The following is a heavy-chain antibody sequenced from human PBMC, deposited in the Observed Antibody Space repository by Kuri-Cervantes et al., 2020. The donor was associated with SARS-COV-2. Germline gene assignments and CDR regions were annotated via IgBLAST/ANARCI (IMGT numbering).Heavy chain of an antibody. V-gene: IGHV3-53*01. CDR1: GGSISSYY. CDR3: ARVRATVPNYYYYYYYMDV. D-gene: IGHD4-11*01. J-gene: IGHJ6*03. CDR2: IYSGGST. Sequence: ETLSLTCTVSGGSISSYYWSWVRQAPGKGLEWVSVIYSGGSTYYADSVKGRFTISRDNSKNTLYLQMNSLRAEDTAVYYCARVRATVPNYYYYYYYMDVWGKGTTVTVSS.